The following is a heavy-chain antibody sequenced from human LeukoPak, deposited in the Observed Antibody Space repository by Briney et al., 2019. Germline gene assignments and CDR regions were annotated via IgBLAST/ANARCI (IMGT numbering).Heavy chain of an antibody. CDR2: IYYSGST. J-gene: IGHJ3*01. CDR3: ARQSKHYDILTGYRPDAFDV. D-gene: IGHD3-9*01. V-gene: IGHV4-39*01. CDR1: GGSISSSSYY. Sequence: SETLSLTCTVSGGSISSSSYYWGWIRQPPGKGLEWIGSIYYSGSTYYNPSLKSRVTISVDTSKNQFSLKLSSVTAADTAVYYCARQSKHYDILTGYRPDAFDVWGQGTLVTVSS.